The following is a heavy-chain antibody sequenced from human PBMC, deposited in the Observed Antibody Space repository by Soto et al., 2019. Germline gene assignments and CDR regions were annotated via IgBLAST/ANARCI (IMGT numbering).Heavy chain of an antibody. Sequence: GGSLRVSCAASGFTFSSYAMHWVRQAPGKGLEWVALISYDGSDKDYADSVKGRFTISRDNSRNTLFLQMNSLRAEDTAVYYCARELDYYYYGMDVWGQGTTVTVSS. J-gene: IGHJ6*02. V-gene: IGHV3-30-3*01. CDR1: GFTFSSYA. CDR2: ISYDGSDK. CDR3: ARELDYYYYGMDV.